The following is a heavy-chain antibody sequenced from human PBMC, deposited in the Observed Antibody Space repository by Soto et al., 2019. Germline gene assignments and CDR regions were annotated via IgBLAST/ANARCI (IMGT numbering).Heavy chain of an antibody. D-gene: IGHD6-13*01. CDR1: GGSISSGGYY. V-gene: IGHV4-31*03. CDR3: ARAIPGYSRSGGFDY. Sequence: QVQLQESGPGLVKPSQTLSLTSTVSGGSISSGGYYWSWIRQHPGKGLEWIGYIYYSGSTYYNPSLKGRVTISVDTSKNQFSLKLSSVTAADTAVYYCARAIPGYSRSGGFDYWGQGTLVTVSS. J-gene: IGHJ4*02. CDR2: IYYSGST.